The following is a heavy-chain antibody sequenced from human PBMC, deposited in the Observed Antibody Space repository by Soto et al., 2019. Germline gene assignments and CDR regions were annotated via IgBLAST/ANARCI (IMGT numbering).Heavy chain of an antibody. CDR3: VGGQFYFDY. D-gene: IGHD3-10*01. Sequence: QVQLVESGGGVVQPGRSLRLSCAASGFPFTSYGMHWVREGPGKGLEWLAVISYDGSNKFYADSVKGRFTISRDNSKNTLYLQMYSLRPEDTALYYCVGGQFYFDYRGQGTLVIVSS. J-gene: IGHJ4*02. CDR1: GFPFTSYG. V-gene: IGHV3-30*03. CDR2: ISYDGSNK.